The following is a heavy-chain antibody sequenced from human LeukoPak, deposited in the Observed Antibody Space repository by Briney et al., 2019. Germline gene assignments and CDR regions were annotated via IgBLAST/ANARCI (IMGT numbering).Heavy chain of an antibody. CDR1: GGSISSYY. D-gene: IGHD6-13*01. V-gene: IGHV4-4*07. Sequence: SETLSLTCTVSGGSISSYYWSWIRQPAGKGLEWIGRIYTSGSTNYNPSLKSRVTMSVDTSKNQFPLRLSSVTAADTAVYYCARGLSIAAALNRFDPWGQGTLVTVSS. J-gene: IGHJ5*02. CDR3: ARGLSIAAALNRFDP. CDR2: IYTSGST.